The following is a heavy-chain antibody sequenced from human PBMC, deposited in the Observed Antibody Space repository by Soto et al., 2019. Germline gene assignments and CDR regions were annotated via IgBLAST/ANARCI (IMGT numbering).Heavy chain of an antibody. CDR1: GFTFTNSA. D-gene: IGHD6-13*01. Sequence: QMQLVQSGPEVKKPGTSVKVSCKASGFTFTNSAVQWVRQARGQRLEWIGWIVVASGNSDYAQKFQERVTITRDTSTSTAYMELSSLRSEDTAVYYCARSRGGQQKDFDYWGQGTLVTVSS. CDR2: IVVASGNS. V-gene: IGHV1-58*01. J-gene: IGHJ4*02. CDR3: ARSRGGQQKDFDY.